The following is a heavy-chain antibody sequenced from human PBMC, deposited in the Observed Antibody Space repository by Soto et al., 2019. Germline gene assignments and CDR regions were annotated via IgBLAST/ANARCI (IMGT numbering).Heavy chain of an antibody. V-gene: IGHV1-69*13. Sequence: SVKVSCKASGGTFSSYAISWVRQAPGQGLEWMGGIIPIFGTANYAQKFQGRVTITADESTSTAYMELSSLRSEDTAVYYCARAVHDYYDSSGYYYPNYYYYGMDVWGQGTTVTVSS. CDR3: ARAVHDYYDSSGYYYPNYYYYGMDV. D-gene: IGHD3-22*01. CDR1: GGTFSSYA. J-gene: IGHJ6*02. CDR2: IIPIFGTA.